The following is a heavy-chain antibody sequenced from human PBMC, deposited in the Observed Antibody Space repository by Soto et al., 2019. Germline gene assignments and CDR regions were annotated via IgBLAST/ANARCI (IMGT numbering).Heavy chain of an antibody. CDR1: GYTFTSYD. Sequence: ASVTVSCQASGYTFTSYDINWVRQATGQGLEWMGWMNPNSGNTGYAQKFQGRVTMTRNTSISTAYMELSSLRSEDTAVYYCARGTCSTSCYYYYMDVWGKGTTVTVSS. J-gene: IGHJ6*03. D-gene: IGHD2-2*01. CDR3: ARGTCSTSCYYYYMDV. V-gene: IGHV1-8*01. CDR2: MNPNSGNT.